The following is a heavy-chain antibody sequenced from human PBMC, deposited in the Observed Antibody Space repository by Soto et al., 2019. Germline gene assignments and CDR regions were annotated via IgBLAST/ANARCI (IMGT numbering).Heavy chain of an antibody. D-gene: IGHD5-12*01. V-gene: IGHV3-21*01. CDR1: GFTFSSYS. Sequence: GGSLRLSCAASGFTFSSYSMNWVRQAPGKGLEWVSSISSSSSYIYYADSVKGRFTISRDNAKNSLYLQMNSLRAEDTAVYYCARDPYRRDGYNYARGFDYWGQGTLVTVSS. J-gene: IGHJ4*02. CDR3: ARDPYRRDGYNYARGFDY. CDR2: ISSSSSYI.